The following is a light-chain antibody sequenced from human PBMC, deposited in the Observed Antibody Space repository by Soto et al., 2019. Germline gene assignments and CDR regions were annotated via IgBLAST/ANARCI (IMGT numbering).Light chain of an antibody. Sequence: IVLTQSPVTLSLSPVERATLSCRTSQSSDNKYLAWYQQKSGQAPRLLIYGASSRATGVPDRFSGSGSGTDFTLTISSLQPDDFATYYCQHYNSYSEAFGQGTKVDI. CDR2: GAS. CDR1: QSSDNKY. CDR3: QHYNSYSEA. J-gene: IGKJ1*01. V-gene: IGKV3-20*01.